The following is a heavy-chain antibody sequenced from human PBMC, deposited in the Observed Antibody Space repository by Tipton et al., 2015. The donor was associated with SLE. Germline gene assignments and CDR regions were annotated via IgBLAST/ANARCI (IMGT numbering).Heavy chain of an antibody. CDR1: GGSISSGSYY. V-gene: IGHV4-39*07. CDR3: ARGLSMVRGVKDY. D-gene: IGHD3-10*01. J-gene: IGHJ4*02. CDR2: INQSGST. Sequence: TLSLTCTVSGGSISSGSYYWSWIRQPPGKGLEWIGEINQSGSTNYNPSLKSRVTISVDTSKNQFSLKLSSVTSADTAVYYCARGLSMVRGVKDYWGQGTLVTVSS.